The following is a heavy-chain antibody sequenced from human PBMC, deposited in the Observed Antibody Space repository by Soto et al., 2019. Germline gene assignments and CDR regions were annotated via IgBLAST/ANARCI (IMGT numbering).Heavy chain of an antibody. D-gene: IGHD2-15*01. J-gene: IGHJ3*02. Sequence: ASVKVSCKASGYTFTSYDINWVRQATGQGLEWMGWMNPNSGNTGYAQKFQGRVTMTRNTSTSTAYMELSSLRSEDTAVYYCARGRSDCSGGSCYLSFDAFGIWGQGTMVTVSS. CDR1: GYTFTSYD. V-gene: IGHV1-8*01. CDR2: MNPNSGNT. CDR3: ARGRSDCSGGSCYLSFDAFGI.